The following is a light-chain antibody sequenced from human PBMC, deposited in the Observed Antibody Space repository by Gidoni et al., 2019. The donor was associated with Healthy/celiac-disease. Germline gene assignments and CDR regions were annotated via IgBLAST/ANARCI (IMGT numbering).Light chain of an antibody. CDR3: QKYNSAPPT. J-gene: IGKJ2*01. V-gene: IGKV1-27*01. CDR2: AAS. Sequence: DIQRTQSPSSLSASVGDRVTIPCRASQGISNYLAWYQQKPGKVPKLLIYAASTLQSGVPSRFSGSGSGTDFTLTISSLQPEDVATYYCQKYNSAPPTFGQGTKLEIK. CDR1: QGISNY.